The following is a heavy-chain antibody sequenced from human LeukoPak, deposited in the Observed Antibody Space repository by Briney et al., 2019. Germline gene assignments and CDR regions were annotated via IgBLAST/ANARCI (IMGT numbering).Heavy chain of an antibody. CDR2: ISSSSSYI. J-gene: IGHJ4*02. V-gene: IGHV3-21*01. CDR1: GFTFSSYS. CDR3: ARDIYDSSGSTDY. Sequence: PGGSLRLSCAGSGFTFSSYSMNWVRQAPGKGLEWVSSISSSSSYIYYADSVKGRFTISRDNAKNSLYLQMNSLRAEDTAVYYCARDIYDSSGSTDYWGQGTLVTVSS. D-gene: IGHD3-22*01.